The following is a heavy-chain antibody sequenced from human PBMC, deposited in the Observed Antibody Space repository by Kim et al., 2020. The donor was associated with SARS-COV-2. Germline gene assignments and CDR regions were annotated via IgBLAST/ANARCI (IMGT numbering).Heavy chain of an antibody. D-gene: IGHD3-10*01. CDR3: ARGKGGTMVRGVVKGLSYYFDY. CDR1: GFTFSSYS. V-gene: IGHV3-21*01. CDR2: ISSSSSYI. Sequence: GGSLRLSCAASGFTFSSYSMNWVRQAPGKGLEWVSSISSSSSYIYYADSVKGRFTISRDNAKNSLYLQMNSLRAEDTAVYYCARGKGGTMVRGVVKGLSYYFDYWGQGTLVTVSS. J-gene: IGHJ4*02.